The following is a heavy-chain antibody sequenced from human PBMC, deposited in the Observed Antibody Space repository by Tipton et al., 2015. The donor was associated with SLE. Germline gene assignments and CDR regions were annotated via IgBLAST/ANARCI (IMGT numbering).Heavy chain of an antibody. V-gene: IGHV4-39*01. J-gene: IGHJ4*02. CDR1: GASITSTSYY. CDR2: IYYRGST. D-gene: IGHD6-19*01. Sequence: TLSLTCTVSGASITSTSYYWGWIRQPPGKGLEWIGSIYYRGSTYYNPSLKSRVTISVDTSKNQFSLRLTSVTAADTAVYYCARQGKSSGWYNYWGQGTLVTVSS. CDR3: ARQGKSSGWYNY.